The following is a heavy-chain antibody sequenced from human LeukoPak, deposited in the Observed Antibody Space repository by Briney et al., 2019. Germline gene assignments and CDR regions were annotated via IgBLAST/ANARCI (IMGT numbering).Heavy chain of an antibody. CDR3: ARDTAAALDY. Sequence: GGSLRLSCAASGFTFSNHYMDWVRQAPGKGLESVGRTKNKAESHITDYAASVKGRFFSSRDDSKNSLYLQMNSLQTDDTGIYYCARDTAAALDYWGQGILVTVSS. CDR2: TKNKAESHIT. D-gene: IGHD6-13*01. V-gene: IGHV3-72*01. CDR1: GFTFSNHY. J-gene: IGHJ4*02.